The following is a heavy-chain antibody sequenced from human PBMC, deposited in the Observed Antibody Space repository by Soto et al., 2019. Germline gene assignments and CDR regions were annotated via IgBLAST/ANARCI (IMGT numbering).Heavy chain of an antibody. CDR3: TRLNPVTTFDYFYSGMDV. J-gene: IGHJ6*02. V-gene: IGHV3-73*01. CDR1: GFTFSDSP. Sequence: PGGSLRLSSAASGFTFSDSPMHWVRQASGKGLEWVGRIRGKANNYATAYAASVQGRFTISRDDSKNTAYLQMNSLKTEDTAVYYCTRLNPVTTFDYFYSGMDVWGQGATVTVSS. CDR2: IRGKANNYAT. D-gene: IGHD4-17*01.